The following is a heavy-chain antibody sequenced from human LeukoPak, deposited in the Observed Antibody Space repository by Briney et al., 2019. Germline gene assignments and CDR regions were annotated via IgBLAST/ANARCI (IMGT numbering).Heavy chain of an antibody. V-gene: IGHV1-69*04. J-gene: IGHJ3*02. D-gene: IGHD3-22*01. CDR3: ARGWATYYYGSSGYSDAFDI. CDR1: GGTFSSYA. Sequence: GASVKVSCKASGGTFSSYAISWVRQAPGQGLEWMGRIIPILGIANYAQKFQGRVTITADKSTSTAYMELSSLRSEDTAVYYCARGWATYYYGSSGYSDAFDIWGQGTMVTVSS. CDR2: IIPILGIA.